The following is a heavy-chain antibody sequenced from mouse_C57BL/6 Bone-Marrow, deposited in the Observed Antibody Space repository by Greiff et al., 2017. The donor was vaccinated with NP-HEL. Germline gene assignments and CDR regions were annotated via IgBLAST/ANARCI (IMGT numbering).Heavy chain of an antibody. Sequence: QVTLKESGPGILQSSQTLSLTCSFSGFSLSTSGMGVSWIRQPSGKGLEWLAHIYWDDDKRYNPSLKSRLTISKDTSRNQVFLKITSVDTADTATYYCARSAPFLRGSSGYFDVWGTGTTVTVSS. CDR3: ARSAPFLRGSSGYFDV. D-gene: IGHD1-1*01. CDR2: IYWDDDK. CDR1: GFSLSTSGMG. J-gene: IGHJ1*03. V-gene: IGHV8-12*01.